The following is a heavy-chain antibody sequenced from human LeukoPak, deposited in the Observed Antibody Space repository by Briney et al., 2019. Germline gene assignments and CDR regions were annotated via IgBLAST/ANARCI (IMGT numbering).Heavy chain of an antibody. CDR2: INHSGST. J-gene: IGHJ4*02. D-gene: IGHD6-19*01. V-gene: IGHV4-34*01. Sequence: SETLSLTCAVYGGSFSGYYWSWIRQPPGKGLEWIGEINHSGSTNYNPPLKSRVTISVGTSKNQFSLKLSSVTAADTAVYYCARDPSSGWYNDYWGQGTLVTVSS. CDR3: ARDPSSGWYNDY. CDR1: GGSFSGYY.